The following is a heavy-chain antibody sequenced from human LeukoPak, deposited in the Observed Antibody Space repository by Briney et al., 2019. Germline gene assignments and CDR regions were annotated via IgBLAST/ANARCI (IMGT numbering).Heavy chain of an antibody. V-gene: IGHV3-48*04. D-gene: IGHD2-2*01. CDR3: ARGGSVSCHH. CDR1: GFTFSTYS. Sequence: PGGSLRLSCAASGFTFSTYSMNWVRQAPGKGLEWVSYISSSSTIYYADSVKGRFTISRDNAKNTVYLQMNSLRAEDTAVYYCARGGSVSCHHWGQGTLVTVSS. J-gene: IGHJ1*01. CDR2: ISSSSTI.